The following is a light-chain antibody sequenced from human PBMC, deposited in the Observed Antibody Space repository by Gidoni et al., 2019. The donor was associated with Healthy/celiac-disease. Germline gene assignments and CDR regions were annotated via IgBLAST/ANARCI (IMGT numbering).Light chain of an antibody. J-gene: IGLJ2*01. CDR3: QSYDSSLSGVV. Sequence: QSVLPQPHSVSGAPGQRVTISCTGSSSNIGAGYDVHWYQQFTGTAPKLLIYGNSNRPSVVPDRFSGSKSGTSASLAITWLQAEDEADYYCQSYDSSLSGVVFGGGTKLTVL. V-gene: IGLV1-40*01. CDR2: GNS. CDR1: SSNIGAGYD.